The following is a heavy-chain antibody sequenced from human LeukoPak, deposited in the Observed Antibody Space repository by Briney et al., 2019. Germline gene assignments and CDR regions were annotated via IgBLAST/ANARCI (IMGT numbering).Heavy chain of an antibody. D-gene: IGHD2-2*01. CDR1: GFTVSSNY. Sequence: GGSLRLSCAVSGFTVSSNYMSWVRQAPGKGLEWVSVIYSGGSTYYADSVKGRFTISRDNSKNTLYLQMNSLRAEDTAVYYCARRLVDCSGTSCYVGAYYFDYWGQGTLVTVSS. CDR3: ARRLVDCSGTSCYVGAYYFDY. V-gene: IGHV3-66*04. J-gene: IGHJ4*02. CDR2: IYSGGST.